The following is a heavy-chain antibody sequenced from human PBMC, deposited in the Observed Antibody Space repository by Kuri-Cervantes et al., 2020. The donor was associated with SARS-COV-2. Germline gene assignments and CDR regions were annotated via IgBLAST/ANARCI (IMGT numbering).Heavy chain of an antibody. J-gene: IGHJ6*02. D-gene: IGHD3-3*01. CDR3: ARDVLRFLEWLDYYYYYGMDV. V-gene: IGHV1-18*04. CDR2: ISIKQGDT. CDR1: GYTFTSYG. Sequence: ASVKVSCKTSGYTFTSYGISWVRQAPGQGLEWMGWISIKQGDTNYAQKFQGRVIMTTDTSTSTAYMELRSLRSDDTAVYYCARDVLRFLEWLDYYYYYGMDVWGQGTTVTVSS.